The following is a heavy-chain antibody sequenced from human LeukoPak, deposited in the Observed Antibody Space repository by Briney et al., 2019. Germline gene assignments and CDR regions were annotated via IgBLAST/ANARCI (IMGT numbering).Heavy chain of an antibody. CDR3: ARVSRPYGSGSYSPNDY. D-gene: IGHD3-10*01. V-gene: IGHV1-46*01. CDR1: GYTFTSYY. Sequence: GASVKVSCKASGYTFTSYYMHWVRQAPGQGLEWMGIINPSGGSTSYAQKFQGRATMTRDTSTSTVYMELSSLRSEDTAVYYCARVSRPYGSGSYSPNDYWGQGTLVTVSS. J-gene: IGHJ4*02. CDR2: INPSGGST.